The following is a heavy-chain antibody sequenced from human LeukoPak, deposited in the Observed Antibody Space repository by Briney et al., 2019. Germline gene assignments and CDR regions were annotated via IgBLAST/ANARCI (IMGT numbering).Heavy chain of an antibody. V-gene: IGHV4-59*01. D-gene: IGHD4-23*01. J-gene: IGHJ4*02. CDR2: IYNSGST. Sequence: PSETLSLTCTVSGGSISSYYWSWIRQPPGKGLEWIGYIYNSGSTNHNPSLKSRVTISLDTSKNQFSLKLSSVTAADTAVYYCARAPTTVVTPYYFAYWGQGTLVTVSS. CDR1: GGSISSYY. CDR3: ARAPTTVVTPYYFAY.